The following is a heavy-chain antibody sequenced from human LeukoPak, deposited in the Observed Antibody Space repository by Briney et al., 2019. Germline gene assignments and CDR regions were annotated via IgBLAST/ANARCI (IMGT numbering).Heavy chain of an antibody. D-gene: IGHD2-15*01. V-gene: IGHV4-59*12. CDR2: IYYSGST. CDR1: GGSISSYY. Sequence: SETLSLTCTVSGGSISSYYWSWIRQPPGKGLEWIGYIYYSGSTNYNPSLKSRVTISVDTSKNQFSLKLSSVTAADTAVYYCAREGRIFDCSGRTCYPVDYYMDVWGKGTTVIISS. J-gene: IGHJ6*03. CDR3: AREGRIFDCSGRTCYPVDYYMDV.